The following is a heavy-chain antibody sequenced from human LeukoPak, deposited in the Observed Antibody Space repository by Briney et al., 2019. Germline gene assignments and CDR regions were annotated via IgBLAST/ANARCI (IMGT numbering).Heavy chain of an antibody. V-gene: IGHV3-11*01. CDR1: GFTFSDYY. Sequence: GGSLRLSCAASGFTFSDYYMSWIRQAPGKGLEWVSYISSSGSTIYYADSVKGRFTISRDNAKNSLYLQMNSLRAEDTAVYYCARRGYSGYDYAFDIWGQGTMVTVSS. CDR3: ARRGYSGYDYAFDI. CDR2: ISSSGSTI. D-gene: IGHD5-12*01. J-gene: IGHJ3*02.